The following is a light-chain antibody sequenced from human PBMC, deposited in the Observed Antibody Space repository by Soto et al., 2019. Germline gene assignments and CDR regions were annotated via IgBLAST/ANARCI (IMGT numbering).Light chain of an antibody. V-gene: IGKV2-28*01. J-gene: IGKJ1*01. Sequence: DILMTQSPISLPVTPGGXASISCWCSRGLLHSTGKNYLDWFLQKPGQSPQVLIYMGSYRASGVPDRFSGSGSGTDFTLKISRVEAEDVGVYYCMQALQTPQTFGQGTKVDI. CDR1: RGLLHSTGKNY. CDR3: MQALQTPQT. CDR2: MGS.